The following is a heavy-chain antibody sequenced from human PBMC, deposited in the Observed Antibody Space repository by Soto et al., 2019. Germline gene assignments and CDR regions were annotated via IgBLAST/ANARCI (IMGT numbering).Heavy chain of an antibody. CDR2: MRANSGDR. J-gene: IGHJ4*02. CDR1: GDTFTNFD. D-gene: IGHD2-15*01. CDR3: ARSIHGQGFKV. Sequence: QVQLVQSGAEVKKPGASVKVSCKPSGDTFTNFDLNWVRQAAGKGLEWLGWMRANSGDRGHAQKFRDRVSLTRDTSMSTAYMELSSLRAEDPAVYYCARSIHGQGFKVWGQGTLVIVSS. V-gene: IGHV1-8*01.